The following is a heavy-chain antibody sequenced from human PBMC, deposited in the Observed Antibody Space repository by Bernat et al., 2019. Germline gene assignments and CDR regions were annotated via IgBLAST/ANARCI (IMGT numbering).Heavy chain of an antibody. CDR2: IDEDGRTT. Sequence: EVQLVESGGGLVQPGGSLRLSCAASGFSFRTYWVHWVRQAPGEGLLWVSRIDEDGRTTTYADDVKGRFTISKDNAKNTVFLQMDSLSAEDTAVYYCARASLTPYYFAMDVWGQGTTVTVSS. CDR3: ARASLTPYYFAMDV. CDR1: GFSFRTYW. V-gene: IGHV3-74*01. J-gene: IGHJ6*02.